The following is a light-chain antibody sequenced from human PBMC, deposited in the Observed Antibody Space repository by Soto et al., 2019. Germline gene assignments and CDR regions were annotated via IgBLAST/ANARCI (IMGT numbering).Light chain of an antibody. CDR3: QHYISFPWT. V-gene: IGKV1-5*03. CDR2: TAS. J-gene: IGKJ1*01. Sequence: DIQMTQSPSTLSGSVGDRVIITCRASQSIGSWLAWYQQQPGKVPKLLIYTASTLQSGVPSRFSGSGSGAEFTLTISRLQPDDVATYYCQHYISFPWTFGQGTKVDI. CDR1: QSIGSW.